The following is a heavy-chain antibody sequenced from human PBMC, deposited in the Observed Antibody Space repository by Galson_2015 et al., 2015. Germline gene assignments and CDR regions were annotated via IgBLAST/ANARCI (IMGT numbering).Heavy chain of an antibody. CDR1: GFTFSSYW. D-gene: IGHD2-21*01. CDR3: ARQVRSWRQGSWLGYSYYGRDA. Sequence: SLRLSCAASGFTFSSYWMSWVRQAPGKGLEWVANIKQDGSEKYYVDSVKGRFTISRDNAKNSLYLQMNSLRAEDTALYYCARQVRSWRQGSWLGYSYYGRDAGGQGTPVPVS. J-gene: IGHJ6*02. V-gene: IGHV3-7*01. CDR2: IKQDGSEK.